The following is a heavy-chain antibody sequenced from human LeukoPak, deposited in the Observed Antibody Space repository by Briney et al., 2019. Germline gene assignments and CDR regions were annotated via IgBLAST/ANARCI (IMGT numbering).Heavy chain of an antibody. CDR3: ARVPEYDFWSGYRLGAFDI. V-gene: IGHV1-69*05. CDR2: IIPIFGTA. D-gene: IGHD3-3*01. Sequence: SVKVSCKAFGGTFSSYAISWVRQAPGQGLEWMGGIIPIFGTANYAQKFQGRVTITTDASTSTAYMELSSLRSEDTAVYYCARVPEYDFWSGYRLGAFDIWGQGTMVTVSS. J-gene: IGHJ3*02. CDR1: GGTFSSYA.